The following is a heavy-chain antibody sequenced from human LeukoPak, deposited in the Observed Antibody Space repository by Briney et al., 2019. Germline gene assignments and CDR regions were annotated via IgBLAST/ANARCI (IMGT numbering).Heavy chain of an antibody. Sequence: GGSLRLSCTASGFTFSSYAMSWVRQAPGKGLEWVSTINGSGGRTHYADSVKGRFTISRDNSKNTLYLQMNSLRAEDTAVYYCAKDEIGYSDYDYTPFDYWGQGTLVTVSS. V-gene: IGHV3-23*01. D-gene: IGHD5-12*01. CDR2: INGSGGRT. CDR1: GFTFSSYA. J-gene: IGHJ4*02. CDR3: AKDEIGYSDYDYTPFDY.